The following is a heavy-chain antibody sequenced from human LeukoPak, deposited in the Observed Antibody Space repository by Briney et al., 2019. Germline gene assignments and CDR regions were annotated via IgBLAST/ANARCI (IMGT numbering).Heavy chain of an antibody. CDR1: GLPFNDYA. D-gene: IGHD3-10*01. V-gene: IGHV3-9*01. CDR2: ISGSGGST. J-gene: IGHJ2*01. Sequence: HAGRSLRLSCAASGLPFNDYAMHWVRQAPGKGLEWVSGISGSGGSTYYPGSVKGRFTISRENAKNSLYLQMNSLRAGDTAVYYCARNGWFGETNDWYFDLWGRGTLVTVSS. CDR3: ARNGWFGETNDWYFDL.